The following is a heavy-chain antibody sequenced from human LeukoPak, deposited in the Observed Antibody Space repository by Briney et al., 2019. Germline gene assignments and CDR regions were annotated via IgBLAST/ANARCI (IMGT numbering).Heavy chain of an antibody. CDR1: GLSLNNYD. V-gene: IGHV3-21*06. D-gene: IGHD6-19*01. CDR3: AVRSRYTFIDVAGVIDS. CDR2: VSSGGSYK. J-gene: IGHJ4*02. Sequence: PGGSLRLSCAASGLSLNNYDMHWVRQAPGEGLEWVSSVSSGGSYKYYADSVKGRFTISRDNARNSLYLQMNCLRGEDTAVYYCAVRSRYTFIDVAGVIDSWGQGTLVTVSS.